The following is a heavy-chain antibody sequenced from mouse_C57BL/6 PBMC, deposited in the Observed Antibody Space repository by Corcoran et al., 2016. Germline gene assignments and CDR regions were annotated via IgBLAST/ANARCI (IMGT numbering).Heavy chain of an antibody. CDR2: FYPGDGDT. J-gene: IGHJ4*01. CDR1: GYAFSSYW. Sequence: QVQLQQSGAELVKPGASVKISCKASGYAFSSYWMNWVKQRPGKGLEWIGQFYPGDGDTNYNGKFKGKATLTADKSSSTAYMQLSSLTSEDSAVYFCARSPTTVAMDYWGQGTSVTVSS. D-gene: IGHD1-1*01. CDR3: ARSPTTVAMDY. V-gene: IGHV1-80*01.